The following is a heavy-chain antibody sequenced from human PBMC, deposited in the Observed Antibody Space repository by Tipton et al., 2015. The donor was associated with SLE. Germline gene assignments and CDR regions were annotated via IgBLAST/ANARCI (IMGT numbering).Heavy chain of an antibody. CDR3: ARAPSFGVVTETAFEI. CDR2: IYHTGST. Sequence: TLSLTCVISGGSISTNSWWSWVRQSPGKGLEWLGQIYHTGSTRHNPSLKSRVTVSVDRSKNQFSLTLYSVTAADTAVYYCARAPSFGVVTETAFEIWGLGTMVTVSS. V-gene: IGHV4-4*02. CDR1: GGSISTNSW. J-gene: IGHJ3*02. D-gene: IGHD3-3*01.